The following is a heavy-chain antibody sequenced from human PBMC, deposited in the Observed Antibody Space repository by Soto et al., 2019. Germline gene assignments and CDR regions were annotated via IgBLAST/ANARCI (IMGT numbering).Heavy chain of an antibody. Sequence: QVQLVQSGAEVKKPGSSVKVSCKASGGTFSNYPISWVRQAPGQGLEWMGGIIHIFGTVNYAQKFQGRVTITSDECTSTAYMELSSLRSEATAVYYCARGNHRWLQLWYFDLWGRGTLVTVSS. J-gene: IGHJ2*01. V-gene: IGHV1-69*05. CDR3: ARGNHRWLQLWYFDL. D-gene: IGHD5-12*01. CDR2: IIHIFGTV. CDR1: GGTFSNYP.